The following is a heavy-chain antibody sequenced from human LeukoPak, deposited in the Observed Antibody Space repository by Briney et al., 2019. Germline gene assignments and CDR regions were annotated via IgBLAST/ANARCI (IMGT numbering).Heavy chain of an antibody. D-gene: IGHD1-26*01. Sequence: SETLSLTCTVSGDSISSYYWSWIRQPAGNGLEWIGRIYASGTTNYNPSLKSRVTISVDKSKKQFSLKLSSVTAADTAVYYCARDKFPLVGATGDDAFDIWGQGTMVTVSS. CDR3: ARDKFPLVGATGDDAFDI. V-gene: IGHV4-4*07. CDR2: IYASGTT. CDR1: GDSISSYY. J-gene: IGHJ3*02.